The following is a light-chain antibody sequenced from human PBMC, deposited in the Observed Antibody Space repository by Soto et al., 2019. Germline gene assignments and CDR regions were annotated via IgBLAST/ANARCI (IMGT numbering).Light chain of an antibody. Sequence: EIVLTQSPGTLSLSPGERATLSCRASQSVSNNYLAWYQQKPGQAPGLLIYGASSRATGIPNRFSGSGSGTDFTLTISRLEPEDFAVYYCQQYGNSPQTFGQGTKVDIK. CDR2: GAS. V-gene: IGKV3-20*01. J-gene: IGKJ1*01. CDR1: QSVSNNY. CDR3: QQYGNSPQT.